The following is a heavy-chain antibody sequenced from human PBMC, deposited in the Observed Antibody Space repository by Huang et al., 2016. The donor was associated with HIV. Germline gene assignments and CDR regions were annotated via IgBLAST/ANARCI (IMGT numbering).Heavy chain of an antibody. J-gene: IGHJ4*02. D-gene: IGHD6-13*01. CDR2: IYWDNEE. CDR1: GFSLTSRGVA. CDR3: VHRLRYGKWYVDY. Sequence: QITLKESGPTLVKPTQTLTLTCTFSGFSLTSRGVAVGWIRQPPGKALEWLALIYWDNEERFSPSLKTRLTITKDTPKKEVVLTMTNMDPVDTATYYCVHRLRYGKWYVDYWGQGVLVTVSS. V-gene: IGHV2-5*02.